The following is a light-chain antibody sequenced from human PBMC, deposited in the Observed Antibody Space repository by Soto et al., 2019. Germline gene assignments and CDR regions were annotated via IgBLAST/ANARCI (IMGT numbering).Light chain of an antibody. J-gene: IGKJ1*01. CDR1: QGIGDT. CDR3: QHYITSLTT. Sequence: EVVLRQSPATLSFSPREGATLSCRASQGIGDTLAWYQQKPGQAPRLLINDASNRATGIPARFGGSGSGTDFTLTISRLEPEDYAVYYCQHYITSLTTFGQGTKVDIK. CDR2: DAS. V-gene: IGKV3D-11*03.